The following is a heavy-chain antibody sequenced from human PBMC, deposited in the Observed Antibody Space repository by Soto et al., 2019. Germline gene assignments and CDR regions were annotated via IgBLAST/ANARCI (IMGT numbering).Heavy chain of an antibody. CDR3: ARGLSSSATFYKDYDMDV. Sequence: SETLSLTCAICGGSFSYYYWSWIRQPPGKGLEWIGEINHSGRTNYNPSLKSRVSISVDTSKNQFSLKLSSVTAADTAVYYCARGLSSSATFYKDYDMDVWGQGTTVTVSS. CDR2: INHSGRT. J-gene: IGHJ6*02. V-gene: IGHV4-34*01. D-gene: IGHD6-6*01. CDR1: GGSFSYYY.